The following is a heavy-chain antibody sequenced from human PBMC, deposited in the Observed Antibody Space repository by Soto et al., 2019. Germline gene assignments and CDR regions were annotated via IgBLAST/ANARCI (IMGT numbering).Heavy chain of an antibody. CDR2: TYHSGTT. V-gene: IGHV4-4*02. J-gene: IGHJ5*02. Sequence: QVQLQESGPGLVQPSGTLSLTCAVSGDSINNSHWWSWVRQTPGKGLEWIGETYHSGTTNYNPSLKTRVTISIDKSQNQFSLKMNSVTAADTAVYYCAREDNSSPARGPNWFDPWGQGTLVTVSS. CDR3: AREDNSSPARGPNWFDP. CDR1: GDSINNSHW. D-gene: IGHD6-13*01.